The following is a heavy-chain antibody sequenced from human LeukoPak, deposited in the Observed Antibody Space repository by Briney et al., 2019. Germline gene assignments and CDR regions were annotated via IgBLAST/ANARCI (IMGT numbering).Heavy chain of an antibody. J-gene: IGHJ3*02. V-gene: IGHV3-66*01. CDR1: GFTFSSNY. D-gene: IGHD1-26*01. CDR2: IYTGGST. CDR3: ARGLRRWELLGGEAFDI. Sequence: PGGSLRLSCAASGFTFSSNYMSWVRQAPGKGLEWVSVIYTGGSTYYADSVKGRFTISRDNSKNTLYLQMNTLRAEDTAVYYCARGLRRWELLGGEAFDIWGQGTMVTVSS.